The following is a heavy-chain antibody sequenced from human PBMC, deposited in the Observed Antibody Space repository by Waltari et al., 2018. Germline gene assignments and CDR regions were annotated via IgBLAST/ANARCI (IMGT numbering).Heavy chain of an antibody. D-gene: IGHD4-17*01. CDR3: AKVTYGGNYYFDY. V-gene: IGHV3-30*02. Sequence: QVQLVESGGGVVQPGGSLRLSCAASGFTFRSYGMHWVRQAPGKGLEWVAFIRYDGSNKYYADSVKGRFTISRDNSKNTLYLQMNSLRAEDTAVYYCAKVTYGGNYYFDYWGQGTLVTVSS. J-gene: IGHJ4*02. CDR1: GFTFRSYG. CDR2: IRYDGSNK.